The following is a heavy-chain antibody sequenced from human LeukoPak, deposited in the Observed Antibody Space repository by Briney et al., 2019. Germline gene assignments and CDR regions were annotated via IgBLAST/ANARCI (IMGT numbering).Heavy chain of an antibody. CDR2: ISSSGSTI. CDR3: ERDGPSSWYGQMGFDY. J-gene: IGHJ4*02. CDR1: GFTFSSYE. V-gene: IGHV3-48*03. D-gene: IGHD6-13*01. Sequence: PGGSLRLSCAASGFTFSSYEMNWVRQAPGKGLEWVSYISSSGSTIYYADSVKGRFTISRDNAKNSLYLQMNSLRAEDTAVYYCERDGPSSWYGQMGFDYWGQGTLVTVSS.